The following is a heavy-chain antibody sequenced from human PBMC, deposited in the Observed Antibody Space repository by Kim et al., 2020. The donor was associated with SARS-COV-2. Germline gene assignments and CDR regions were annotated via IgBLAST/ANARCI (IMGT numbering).Heavy chain of an antibody. D-gene: IGHD2-8*02. Sequence: SETLSLTCTVSGGSISSGGYYWSWIRQHPGKGLEWIGYIYYSGSTYYNPSLKSRVTISVDTSKNQFSLKLSSVTAADTAVYYCARALGCTGGVCYNVFDYWGQGTLVTVSS. CDR1: GGSISSGGYY. CDR3: ARALGCTGGVCYNVFDY. J-gene: IGHJ4*02. CDR2: IYYSGST. V-gene: IGHV4-31*03.